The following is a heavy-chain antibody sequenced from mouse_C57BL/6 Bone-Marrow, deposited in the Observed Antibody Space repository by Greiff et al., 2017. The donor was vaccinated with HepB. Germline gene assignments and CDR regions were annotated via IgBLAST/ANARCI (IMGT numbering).Heavy chain of an antibody. V-gene: IGHV5-17*01. CDR1: GFPFSDYG. CDR2: ISSGSSTI. Sequence: DVQLVESGGGLVKPGGSLKLSCAASGFPFSDYGMHWVRQAPEKGLEWVAYISSGSSTIYYADTVKGRFTISRDNAKNTLFLQMTSLRSEDTAMNYCARGSYWYFDVWGTGTTVTVSA. CDR3: ARGSYWYFDV. D-gene: IGHD1-1*01. J-gene: IGHJ1*03.